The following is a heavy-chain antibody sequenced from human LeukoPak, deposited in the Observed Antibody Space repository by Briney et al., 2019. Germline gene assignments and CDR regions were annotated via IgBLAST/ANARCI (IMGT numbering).Heavy chain of an antibody. CDR3: ARDRGELLRADAFDI. J-gene: IGHJ3*02. Sequence: ASVTVSFKASGGTFSSYAIGWVRQAPGERLERVGWISAYNGITNYAQTFQGRATMTTDTSTSTAYMELKSLRSDDTAVYYCARDRGELLRADAFDIWGQGTMVTVSS. D-gene: IGHD1-26*01. CDR2: ISAYNGIT. V-gene: IGHV1-18*01. CDR1: GGTFSSYA.